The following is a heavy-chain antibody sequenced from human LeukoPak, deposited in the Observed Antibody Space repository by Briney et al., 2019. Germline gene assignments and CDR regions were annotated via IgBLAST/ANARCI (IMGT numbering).Heavy chain of an antibody. CDR2: INQNGSEI. D-gene: IGHD2-15*01. Sequence: GGSLRLXCAASGLTFSTYWMSWVRQAPGKGLEWVANINQNGSEIYYVDSVKGRFTISRDNSKNTLYLQMNSLRVEDTALYHCAKCNGGSCYSAIDSWGQGTLVTVSS. V-gene: IGHV3-7*03. J-gene: IGHJ4*02. CDR3: AKCNGGSCYSAIDS. CDR1: GLTFSTYW.